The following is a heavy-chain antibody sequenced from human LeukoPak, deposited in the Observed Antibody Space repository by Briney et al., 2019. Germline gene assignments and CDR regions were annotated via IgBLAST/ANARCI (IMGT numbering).Heavy chain of an antibody. V-gene: IGHV3-33*06. CDR3: AKDISTVEMATMAEY. J-gene: IGHJ4*02. D-gene: IGHD5-24*01. CDR2: IWYDGSNK. CDR1: GFTFSSYG. Sequence: GGSLRLSCAASGFTFSSYGMHWVRQAPGKGLEWVAVIWYDGSNKYYADSVKGRFTISRDNSKNTLYLQMNSLRAEDTAAYYCAKDISTVEMATMAEYWGQGTLVTVSS.